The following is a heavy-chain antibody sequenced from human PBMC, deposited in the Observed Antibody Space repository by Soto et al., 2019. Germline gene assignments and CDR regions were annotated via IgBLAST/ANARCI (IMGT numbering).Heavy chain of an antibody. Sequence: GXSVKVSCKASGGTFSSYAISWVRQAPGQGLEWMGGIIPIFGTANYAQKFQGRVTITADESTSTAYMELSSLRSEYTAVYYCARGPLYYYDSSGYCYGSFDSSGQGALVTVSS. CDR3: ARGPLYYYDSSGYCYGSFDS. D-gene: IGHD3-22*01. CDR1: GGTFSSYA. CDR2: IIPIFGTA. V-gene: IGHV1-69*13. J-gene: IGHJ4*02.